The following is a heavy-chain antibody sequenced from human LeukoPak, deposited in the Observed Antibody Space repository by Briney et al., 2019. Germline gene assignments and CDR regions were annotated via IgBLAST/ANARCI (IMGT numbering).Heavy chain of an antibody. Sequence: GGSLRLSCAASGFTFSSYEMNWVRQAPGKGLEWVSYISSSGSTIYYADSVKGRFTISRDNAKNSLYLQMNSLRAEDTAVYYCAREGLLWFGELFVAGGGVDYWGQGTLVTVSS. D-gene: IGHD3-10*01. CDR2: ISSSGSTI. V-gene: IGHV3-48*03. CDR1: GFTFSSYE. CDR3: AREGLLWFGELFVAGGGVDY. J-gene: IGHJ4*02.